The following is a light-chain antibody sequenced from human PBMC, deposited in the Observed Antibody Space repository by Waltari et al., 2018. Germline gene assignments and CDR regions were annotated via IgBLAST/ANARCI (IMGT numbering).Light chain of an antibody. CDR2: GAS. J-gene: IGKJ4*01. CDR3: QQYGSSPLT. CDR1: QSVSSSR. V-gene: IGKV3-20*01. Sequence: EIVLTQSPGTLSLSPGERATLSCRASQSVSSSRLVWYQQKLGQAPRLLIYGASRRATGITDRFSGSGSGTDFTLTISRLEPEDFAVYYCQQYGSSPLTFGGGTKVEI.